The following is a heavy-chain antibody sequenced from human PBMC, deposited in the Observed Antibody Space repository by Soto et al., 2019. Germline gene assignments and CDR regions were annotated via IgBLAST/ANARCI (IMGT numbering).Heavy chain of an antibody. CDR1: GFTFSSYA. V-gene: IGHV3-30-3*01. CDR2: ISYDGSNK. J-gene: IGHJ5*02. D-gene: IGHD6-6*01. CDR3: ANFEYSSSSDWFDP. Sequence: LRLSCAASGFTFSSYAMHWVRQAPGKGLEWVAVISYDGSNKYYADSVKGRFTISRDNSKNTLYLQMNSPRAEDTAVYYCANFEYSSSSDWFDPWGQGTLVTVSS.